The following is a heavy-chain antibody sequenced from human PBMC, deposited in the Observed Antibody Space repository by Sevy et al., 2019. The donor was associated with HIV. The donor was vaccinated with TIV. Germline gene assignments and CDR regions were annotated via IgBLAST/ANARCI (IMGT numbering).Heavy chain of an antibody. CDR2: IYPGDSDT. V-gene: IGHV5-51*01. CDR3: ARHRAGVMHGGSSWYWNDY. CDR1: GYSFTSYW. Sequence: GESLKISCKGSGYSFTSYWIGWVRQMPGKGLEWMGIIYPGDSDTRYSPSFQGQVTISADKSISTACLQWSSLKASDTAMYYCARHRAGVMHGGSSWYWNDYWGQGTLVTVSS. J-gene: IGHJ4*02. D-gene: IGHD6-13*01.